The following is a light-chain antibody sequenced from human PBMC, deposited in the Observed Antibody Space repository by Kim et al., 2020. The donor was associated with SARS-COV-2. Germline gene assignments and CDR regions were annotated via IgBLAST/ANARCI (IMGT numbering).Light chain of an antibody. J-gene: IGLJ3*02. V-gene: IGLV4-69*01. CDR1: SGHSSYA. Sequence: QLVLTQSPSASASLGASVKLTWTLSSGHSSYAIAWHQQQPEKGPRYLMKLNSDGSHSKGDGIPDRFSGSSSGAERYLTISSLQSEDEADYYCQTWGTGIRVFGGGTQLTVL. CDR2: LNSDGSH. CDR3: QTWGTGIRV.